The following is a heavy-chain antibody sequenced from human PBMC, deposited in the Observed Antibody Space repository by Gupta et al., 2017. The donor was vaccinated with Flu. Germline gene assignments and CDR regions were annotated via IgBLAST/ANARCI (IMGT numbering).Heavy chain of an antibody. V-gene: IGHV3-23*01. Sequence: EVQLLESGGGLVQPGGSLRLSCAASGFTFSSYAMSWVRQAPGKGLEWVSAISGSGGSTYYADSVKGRFTISRDNSKNTLYLQMNSLRAEDTAVYYCAKDPDIVATMFDYFDYWGQGTLVTVSS. CDR3: AKDPDIVATMFDYFDY. D-gene: IGHD5-12*01. CDR1: GFTFSSYA. J-gene: IGHJ4*02. CDR2: ISGSGGST.